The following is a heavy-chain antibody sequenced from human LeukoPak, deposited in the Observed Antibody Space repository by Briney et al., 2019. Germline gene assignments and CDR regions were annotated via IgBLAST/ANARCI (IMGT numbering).Heavy chain of an antibody. CDR1: GYTFTSQY. D-gene: IGHD6-19*01. V-gene: IGHV1-46*01. CDR2: INPSGRST. J-gene: IGHJ5*02. CDR3: ARGPIVRGPGVPPTALRAQWPNP. Sequence: ASVKVSCKASGYTFTSQYMHWVRQAPGQGLEWMGIINPSGRSTSYVQKFQGRVTMTRDTSTSTVYMELSSLRSEDTAVYYCARGPIVRGPGVPPTALRAQWPNPWGKETLVTVSS.